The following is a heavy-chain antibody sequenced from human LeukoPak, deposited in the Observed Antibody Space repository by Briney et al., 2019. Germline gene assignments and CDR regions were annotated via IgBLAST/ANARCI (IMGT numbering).Heavy chain of an antibody. J-gene: IGHJ3*02. Sequence: GGSLRLSCAASGFTFTTYDMSWVRQAPGKGLEWVSAISGSGVSTYYADSVKGRFTISRDNSKNTLFLQMNSLRAEDTALYYCAKDYRMIAFGGVIGIDAFDIWGQGTMVTVSS. V-gene: IGHV3-23*01. CDR2: ISGSGVST. CDR1: GFTFTTYD. D-gene: IGHD3-16*02. CDR3: AKDYRMIAFGGVIGIDAFDI.